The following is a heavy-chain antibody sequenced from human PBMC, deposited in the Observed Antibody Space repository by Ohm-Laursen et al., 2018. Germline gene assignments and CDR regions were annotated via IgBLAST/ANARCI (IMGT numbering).Heavy chain of an antibody. CDR3: ARGSGFFKLDV. CDR1: GGSLSSSTYN. D-gene: IGHD6-19*01. J-gene: IGHJ6*02. V-gene: IGHV4-39*01. CDR2: MSSSGSS. Sequence: SETLSLTWTVSGGSLSSSTYNWGWIRQPPGRGLEWIGTMSSSGSSYHNPSLKSRVTISVNRSKDQFSLRLTSVTAADTATYYCARGSGFFKLDVWGQGTTVTVSS.